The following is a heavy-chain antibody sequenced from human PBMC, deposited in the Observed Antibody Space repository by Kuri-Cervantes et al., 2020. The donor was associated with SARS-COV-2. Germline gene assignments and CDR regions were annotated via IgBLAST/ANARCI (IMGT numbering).Heavy chain of an antibody. D-gene: IGHD1-7*01. CDR1: GYTFTRYG. CDR2: ISAYNGNT. Sequence: ASVKVSCKASGYTFTRYGISWVRQAPGQGLEWMGWISAYNGNTNYAQKFQGRVTMTTDTSTSTAYMELGSLRSDDAAVYYCAKVPGDGYNWNYSPLFDYWGQGTLVTVSS. CDR3: AKVPGDGYNWNYSPLFDY. V-gene: IGHV1-18*04. J-gene: IGHJ4*02.